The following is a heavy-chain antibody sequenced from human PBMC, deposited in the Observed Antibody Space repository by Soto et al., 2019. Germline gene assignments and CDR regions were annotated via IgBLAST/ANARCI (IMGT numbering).Heavy chain of an antibody. V-gene: IGHV3-23*01. CDR1: GFTFSSYA. Sequence: GGSLRLSCAASGFTFSSYAMSWVRQAPGKGLEWVSAISGSGGSTYYADSVKGRFTISRDNSKNTLYLQMNSLRAEDTAVYYCATRPHYYDSSGYYYSYYYYGMDVWGQGTTVTVSS. J-gene: IGHJ6*02. CDR3: ATRPHYYDSSGYYYSYYYYGMDV. CDR2: ISGSGGST. D-gene: IGHD3-22*01.